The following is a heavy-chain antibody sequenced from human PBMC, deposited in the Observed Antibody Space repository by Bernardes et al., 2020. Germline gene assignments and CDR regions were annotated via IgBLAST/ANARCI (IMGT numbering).Heavy chain of an antibody. CDR1: GGSFSGYY. Sequence: SETLSLTCAVYGGSFSGYYWSWIRQPPGKGLEWIGEINHSGSTNYNPSLKSRVTISVDTSKNQFSLKLSSLTAADTAVYYCARVTRAEGRALFDYWGQGTLVTVSS. CDR2: INHSGST. J-gene: IGHJ4*02. V-gene: IGHV4-34*01. CDR3: ARVTRAEGRALFDY.